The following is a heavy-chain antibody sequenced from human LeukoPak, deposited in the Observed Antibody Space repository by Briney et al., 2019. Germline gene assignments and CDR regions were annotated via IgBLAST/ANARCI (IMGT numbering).Heavy chain of an antibody. CDR1: GLAFSAYK. Sequence: GGSLRLSCAASGLAFSAYKMHWVRQAPRKGLVWVSRISTDGYTTDYADFVQGRFTASRDNTKNTWSLEMNSLRAEDTAVYYCVVGGSPGCWGQGTLVTVSS. CDR3: VVGGSPGC. V-gene: IGHV3-74*01. CDR2: ISTDGYTT. D-gene: IGHD2-15*01. J-gene: IGHJ4*02.